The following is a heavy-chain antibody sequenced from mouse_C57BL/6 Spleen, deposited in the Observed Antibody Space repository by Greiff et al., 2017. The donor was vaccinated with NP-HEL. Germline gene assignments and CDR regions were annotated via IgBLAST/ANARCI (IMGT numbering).Heavy chain of an antibody. Sequence: EVQRVESEGGLVQPGSSMKLSCTASGFTFSDYYMAWVRQVPEKGLEWVANINYDGSSTYYLDSLKSRFIISRDNAKNILYLQMSSLKSEDTATYYCARGLLWFSYWYFDVWGTGTTVTVSS. V-gene: IGHV5-16*01. J-gene: IGHJ1*03. CDR2: INYDGSST. CDR1: GFTFSDYY. CDR3: ARGLLWFSYWYFDV. D-gene: IGHD2-9*01.